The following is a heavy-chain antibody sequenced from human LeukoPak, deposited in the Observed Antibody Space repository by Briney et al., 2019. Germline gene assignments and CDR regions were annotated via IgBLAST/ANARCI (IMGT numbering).Heavy chain of an antibody. Sequence: GGSLRLSCSGSGFTFSTYGMTWVRQAPGKGLECVATITAGGGTTRYADSVKGRFTVSRDNSRNTLFLQMNSLRAEDTAIYYCAKGETVTTTFDYWGQGTLVTVSS. CDR3: AKGETVTTTFDY. V-gene: IGHV3-23*01. D-gene: IGHD4-17*01. J-gene: IGHJ4*02. CDR2: ITAGGGTT. CDR1: GFTFSTYG.